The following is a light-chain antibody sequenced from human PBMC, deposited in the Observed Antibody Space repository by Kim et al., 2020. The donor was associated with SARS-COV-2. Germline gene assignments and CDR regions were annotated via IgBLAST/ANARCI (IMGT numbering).Light chain of an antibody. V-gene: IGKV1-39*01. J-gene: IGKJ2*01. CDR2: AAS. CDR3: QQSYAKPPT. Sequence: SASVGDIVTITCRASQSISSYLNWYQHKPGKAPKLLIYAASSLQSGVPSRFSGSGSGTDFTLTISSLQREDFATYYCQQSYAKPPTFGQGTKLEI. CDR1: QSISSY.